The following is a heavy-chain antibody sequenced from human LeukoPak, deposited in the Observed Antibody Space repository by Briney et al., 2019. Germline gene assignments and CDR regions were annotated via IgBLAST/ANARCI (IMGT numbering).Heavy chain of an antibody. CDR1: GFTFDDYA. D-gene: IGHD4-11*01. CDR2: ISWNSGSI. CDR3: AKGNDYSNLNWFDP. V-gene: IGHV3-9*01. Sequence: GRSLRLFCAASGFTFDDYAMHWVRQAPGKGLEWVSGISWNSGSIGYADSVKGRFTISRDNAKNSLYLQMNSLRAEDTALYYCAKGNDYSNLNWFDPWGQGTLVTVSS. J-gene: IGHJ5*02.